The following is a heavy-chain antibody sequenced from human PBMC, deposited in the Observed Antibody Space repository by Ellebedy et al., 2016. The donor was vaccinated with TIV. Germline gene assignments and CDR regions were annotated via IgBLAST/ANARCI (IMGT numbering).Heavy chain of an antibody. CDR2: IYYSRSA. CDR1: GGSISNSDYY. CDR3: ARDPALPRGRFDT. J-gene: IGHJ5*02. V-gene: IGHV4-39*07. Sequence: MPSETLSLTCTVSGGSISNSDYYWNWIRQPPGKGLEWIGSIYYSRSAYYNPSLKSRFTVSVDTSKNQFSLNLSSVTAADTAVYYCARDPALPRGRFDTWGQGTLVTVSS.